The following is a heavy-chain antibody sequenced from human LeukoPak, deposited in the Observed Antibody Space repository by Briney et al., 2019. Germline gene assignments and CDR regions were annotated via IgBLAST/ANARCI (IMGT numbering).Heavy chain of an antibody. D-gene: IGHD2-8*02. J-gene: IGHJ5*02. Sequence: GGSLRLSCAASGSTFSSYGFHWVRQAPGKGLEWVAVIWYDGSNKYYADSVKGRFTISRDNSKNTLYLQMNSLRAEDTAVYYCAKDGSGGGWKWFDPWGQGPLVTVSS. CDR1: GSTFSSYG. V-gene: IGHV3-33*06. CDR3: AKDGSGGGWKWFDP. CDR2: IWYDGSNK.